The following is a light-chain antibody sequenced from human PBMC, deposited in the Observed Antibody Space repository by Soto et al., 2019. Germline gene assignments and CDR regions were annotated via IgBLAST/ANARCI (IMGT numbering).Light chain of an antibody. V-gene: IGKV3-11*01. CDR1: QSVSSN. Sequence: EIVLTQSPGTLSLSPGEGVTLSCRASQSVSSNLAWYQQKPGQAPRLPIYDASNRATGIPARFSGSGSGTDFTLTISSLEPEDFAVYYCQQRSNLITFGQGTRLEIK. CDR3: QQRSNLIT. CDR2: DAS. J-gene: IGKJ5*01.